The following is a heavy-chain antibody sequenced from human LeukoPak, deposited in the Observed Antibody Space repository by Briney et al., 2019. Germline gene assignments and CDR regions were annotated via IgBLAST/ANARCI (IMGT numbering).Heavy chain of an antibody. V-gene: IGHV1-69*01. CDR1: GGTFSSYA. D-gene: IGHD3-22*01. Sequence: GSSVKVSCKASGGTFSSYAISWVRQAPGQGLEWMGGIIPIFGTANYAQKFQGRVTITADESTSTAYMELSSLRSEDTAVHYCARGLFYYDSSGYYYYYYYMDVWGKGTTVTVSS. CDR3: ARGLFYYDSSGYYYYYYYMDV. CDR2: IIPIFGTA. J-gene: IGHJ6*03.